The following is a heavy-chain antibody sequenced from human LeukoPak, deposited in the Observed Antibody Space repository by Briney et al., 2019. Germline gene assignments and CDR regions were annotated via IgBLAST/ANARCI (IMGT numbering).Heavy chain of an antibody. CDR3: ARDRAVDYYDSSAYGMDV. Sequence: GASVKVSCKASGYTFTSYDINWVRQATGQGLEWMGWMNPNSGNTGYAQKFQGRVTMTRNTSISTAYMELSSLRSEDTAVYYCARDRAVDYYDSSAYGMDVWGQGTTVTVSS. CDR1: GYTFTSYD. J-gene: IGHJ6*02. V-gene: IGHV1-8*01. CDR2: MNPNSGNT. D-gene: IGHD3-22*01.